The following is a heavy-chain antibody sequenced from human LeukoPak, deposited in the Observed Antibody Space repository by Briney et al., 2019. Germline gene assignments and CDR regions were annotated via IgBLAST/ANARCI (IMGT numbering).Heavy chain of an antibody. Sequence: PGGSLRLSCAASGFTFSTYWMHWVRQAPGKGLVWVSRINSDVSTTNYADSVKGRFTISRDNAKNTLYLQMNSLRAEDTAVYCCVSGIQAPYWGQGTLVTVSS. CDR1: GFTFSTYW. CDR2: INSDVSTT. CDR3: VSGIQAPY. J-gene: IGHJ4*02. V-gene: IGHV3-74*01. D-gene: IGHD1-14*01.